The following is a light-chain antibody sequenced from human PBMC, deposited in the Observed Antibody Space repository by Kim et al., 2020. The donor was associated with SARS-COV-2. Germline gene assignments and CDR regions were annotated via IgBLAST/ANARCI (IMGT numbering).Light chain of an antibody. CDR3: QQYYSYPGT. CDR2: AAS. V-gene: IGKV1-8*01. J-gene: IGKJ3*01. Sequence: AIRMTQSPSSFSASTGDRVTITCRASQGISSYLAWYQQKPGKAPKLLIYAASTLQSGVPSRFSGSGSGTDFTLTISCLQSEEFATYYCQQYYSYPGTFGPGTKVDIK. CDR1: QGISSY.